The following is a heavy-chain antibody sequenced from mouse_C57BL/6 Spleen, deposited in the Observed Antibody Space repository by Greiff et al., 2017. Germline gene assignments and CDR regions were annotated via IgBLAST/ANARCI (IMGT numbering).Heavy chain of an antibody. CDR2: IDPNSGGT. J-gene: IGHJ4*01. D-gene: IGHD3-2*02. V-gene: IGHV1-72*01. CDR1: GYTFTSYW. Sequence: VQLQQPGAELVKPGASVKLSCKASGYTFTSYWMHWVKQRPGRGLEWIGRIDPNSGGTKYNEKFKSKATLTVDKPSSTAYMQLSRLTSEDSAVYYCARGTAQAYYAMDYWGQGTSVTVSS. CDR3: ARGTAQAYYAMDY.